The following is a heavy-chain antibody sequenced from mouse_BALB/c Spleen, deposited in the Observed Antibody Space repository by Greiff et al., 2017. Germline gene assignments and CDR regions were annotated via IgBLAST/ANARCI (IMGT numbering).Heavy chain of an antibody. Sequence: EVQGVESGGGLVKPGGSLKLSCAASGFAFSSYDMSWVRQTPEKRLEWVAYISSGGGSTYYPDTVKGRFTISRDNAKNTLYLQMSSLKSEDTAMYYCARHPFYDGYNYFDYWGQGTTLTVSS. V-gene: IGHV5-12-1*01. J-gene: IGHJ2*01. CDR3: ARHPFYDGYNYFDY. CDR1: GFAFSSYD. CDR2: ISSGGGST. D-gene: IGHD2-3*01.